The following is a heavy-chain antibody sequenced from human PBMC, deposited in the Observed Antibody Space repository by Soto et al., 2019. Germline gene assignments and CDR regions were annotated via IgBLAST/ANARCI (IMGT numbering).Heavy chain of an antibody. CDR3: ARRSRYCSSTRCYRGEYYMGV. CDR2: IYYSGST. D-gene: IGHD2-2*01. Sequence: PSETLSLTCTVSGGSISSYYWSWIRQPPGKGLEWIGYIYYSGSTNYNPSLKSRVTISVDTSKNQFSLKLSSVTAAYTAVYYCARRSRYCSSTRCYRGEYYMGVWGKGTTVTVSS. J-gene: IGHJ6*03. CDR1: GGSISSYY. V-gene: IGHV4-59*08.